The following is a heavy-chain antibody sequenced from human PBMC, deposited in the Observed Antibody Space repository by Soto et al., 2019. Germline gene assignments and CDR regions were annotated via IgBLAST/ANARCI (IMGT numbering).Heavy chain of an antibody. CDR3: ARGDHGGTSHWYLDL. Sequence: VQLVGSGGGLVKPGGSLRLSCAVSGFTFSNYNMNWVRQAPGKGLEWVSSIGRSGGYIYYADSVKGRFTISRDNGKNSLFLQMNSLRAEDTAVYYCARGDHGGTSHWYLDLWGRGTLVTVSS. CDR2: IGRSGGYI. CDR1: GFTFSNYN. D-gene: IGHD4-17*01. V-gene: IGHV3-21*01. J-gene: IGHJ2*01.